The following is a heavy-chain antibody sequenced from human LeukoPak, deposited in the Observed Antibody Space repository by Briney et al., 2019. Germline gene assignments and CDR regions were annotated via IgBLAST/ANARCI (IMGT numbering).Heavy chain of an antibody. V-gene: IGHV1-58*02. CDR2: IVVGSGNT. J-gene: IGHJ3*02. Sequence: ASVKVSCKASGFTFTSSAMQWVRQARGQRLEWIGWIVVGSGNTNYAQKFQERVTITRDMSTSTAYMELSSLRSEDTAVYYCARGVYYYDSSGYFDAFDIWGQGTMVTVSS. D-gene: IGHD3-22*01. CDR3: ARGVYYYDSSGYFDAFDI. CDR1: GFTFTSSA.